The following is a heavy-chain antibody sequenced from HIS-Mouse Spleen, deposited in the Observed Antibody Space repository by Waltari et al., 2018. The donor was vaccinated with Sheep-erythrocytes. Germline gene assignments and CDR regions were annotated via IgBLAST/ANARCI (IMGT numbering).Heavy chain of an antibody. CDR2: MNPNSGNT. Sequence: QVQLVQSGAEVKKPGPSVKVSCKASGYTFTSDDINWVRQATGQGLEWMGWMNPNSGNTGYAQKFQGRVTMTRNTSISTAYMELSSLRSEDTAVYYCARGIAAAGTDWFDPWGQGTLVTVSS. V-gene: IGHV1-8*01. CDR1: GYTFTSDD. J-gene: IGHJ5*02. CDR3: ARGIAAAGTDWFDP. D-gene: IGHD6-13*01.